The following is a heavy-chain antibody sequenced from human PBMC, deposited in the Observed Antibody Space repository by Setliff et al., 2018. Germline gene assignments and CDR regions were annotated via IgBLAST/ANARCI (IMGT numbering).Heavy chain of an antibody. CDR3: ARSDSSGYYFDY. J-gene: IGHJ4*02. CDR2: INPNSGGT. V-gene: IGHV1-2*04. Sequence: ASVKVSCKASGYTFTGYYMHWVRQAPGQGLEWMGWINPNSGGTNHAQKFQGWVTMTRDTSISTAYMELSRLRSDDTAVYYCARSDSSGYYFDYWGQGTLVTVSS. D-gene: IGHD3-22*01. CDR1: GYTFTGYY.